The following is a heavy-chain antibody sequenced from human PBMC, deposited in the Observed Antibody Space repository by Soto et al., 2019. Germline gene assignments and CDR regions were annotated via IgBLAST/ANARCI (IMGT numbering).Heavy chain of an antibody. CDR1: GFTFSSYA. V-gene: IGHV3-23*01. CDR3: AKDEHPNDILTGYYKRISGILFDY. CDR2: ISGSGGST. J-gene: IGHJ4*02. Sequence: PGGSLRLSCAASGFTFSSYAMSWVRQAPGKGLEWVSAISGSGGSTYYADSVKGRFTISRDNSKNTLYLQMNSLRAEDTAVYYCAKDEHPNDILTGYYKRISGILFDYWGQGTLVTVSS. D-gene: IGHD3-9*01.